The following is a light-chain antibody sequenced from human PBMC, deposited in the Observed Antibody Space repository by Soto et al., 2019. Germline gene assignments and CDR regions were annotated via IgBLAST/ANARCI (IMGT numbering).Light chain of an antibody. J-gene: IGKJ5*01. Sequence: EIVLTQSPATLSLSPGERATLSCRASQSISSYLAWYQQKLGQAPRLLIYDASNRATGVPARFSGSGSGTDFTLTISRLEPEDFAVYYCQQRSNGPLTFGQGTRLDI. V-gene: IGKV3-11*01. CDR1: QSISSY. CDR2: DAS. CDR3: QQRSNGPLT.